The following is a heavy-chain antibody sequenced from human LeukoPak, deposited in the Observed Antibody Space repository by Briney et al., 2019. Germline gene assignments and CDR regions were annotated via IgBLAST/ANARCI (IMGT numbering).Heavy chain of an antibody. V-gene: IGHV3-33*01. Sequence: GGSLRLSCAAAGFIFSHYGMHWVRQAPGKGLEWVAVIWSDGSNRFYAGSVKGRFTISRDNSQNTLFLQMNSLRAEDTAMYYCARDAQRGFDYSNSLEYWGHGTLVTVSS. CDR3: ARDAQRGFDYSNSLEY. CDR2: IWSDGSNR. D-gene: IGHD4-11*01. J-gene: IGHJ4*01. CDR1: GFIFSHYG.